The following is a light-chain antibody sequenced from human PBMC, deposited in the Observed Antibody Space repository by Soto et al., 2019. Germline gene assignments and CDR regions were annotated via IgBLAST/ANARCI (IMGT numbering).Light chain of an antibody. CDR3: TSYTTKSTLA. Sequence: QSALTQPASVSGSPGQSIAISCTGTSSDVDAYDYVSWYQQHPGEAPKLMIFDVTRRPSGVSDRFSGSKSGTTASLTISGLQAEDEADYYCTSYTTKSTLAFGGGTKLTVL. V-gene: IGLV2-14*03. J-gene: IGLJ2*01. CDR2: DVT. CDR1: SSDVDAYDY.